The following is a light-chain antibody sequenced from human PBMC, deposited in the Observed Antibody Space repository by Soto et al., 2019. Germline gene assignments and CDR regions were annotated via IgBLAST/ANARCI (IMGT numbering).Light chain of an antibody. J-gene: IGKJ5*01. CDR3: QQYNNWPPIT. V-gene: IGKV3D-15*03. CDR1: QSVSDK. CDR2: GAS. Sequence: EIMMTQSPDTLSVSPGERATLSCRASQSVSDKVAWYQQTSGQPPKLLIYGASSRATGIPDRFSGSGSGTDFTLTISILEPEDFAVYYCQQYNNWPPITFGQGTRLEI.